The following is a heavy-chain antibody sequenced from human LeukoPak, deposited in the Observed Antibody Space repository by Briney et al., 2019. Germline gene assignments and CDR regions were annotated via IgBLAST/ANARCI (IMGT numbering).Heavy chain of an antibody. CDR1: GFTFDDYA. J-gene: IGHJ4*02. D-gene: IGHD6-19*01. CDR2: ISWNSGSI. V-gene: IGHV3-9*01. CDR3: AKDIRAVAVYYFDY. Sequence: GGSLRLPCAASGFTFDDYAMHWVRQAPGKGLEWVSGISWNSGSIGYADSVKGRFTISRDNAKNSLYLQMNSLRAEDTALYYCAKDIRAVAVYYFDYWGQGTLVTVSS.